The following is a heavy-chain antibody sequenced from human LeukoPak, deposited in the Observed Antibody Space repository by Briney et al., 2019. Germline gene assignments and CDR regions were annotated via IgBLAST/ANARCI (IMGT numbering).Heavy chain of an antibody. V-gene: IGHV4-34*01. D-gene: IGHD6-13*01. CDR3: ARQQQLVRGWFDP. CDR2: INHSGST. J-gene: IGHJ5*02. Sequence: SETLSLTCAVYGGSFSGYYWSWIRQPPGKGLEWIGEINHSGSTNYNPSLKSRVTISVDTSKNQFSLKLSSVAAADTAVYYCARQQQLVRGWFDPWGQGTLVTVSS. CDR1: GGSFSGYY.